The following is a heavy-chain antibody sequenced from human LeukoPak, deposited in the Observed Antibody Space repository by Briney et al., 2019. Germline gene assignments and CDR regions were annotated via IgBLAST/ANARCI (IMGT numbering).Heavy chain of an antibody. J-gene: IGHJ4*02. Sequence: WASVKVSCKASGYTFTSYDINWVRQATGQGLEWMGWINPNSGGTNYAQKFQGRVTMTRDTSISTAYMELSRLRSDDTAVYYCARDHTGTYWYWGQGTLVTVSS. CDR1: GYTFTSYD. D-gene: IGHD1-1*01. CDR3: ARDHTGTYWY. V-gene: IGHV1-2*02. CDR2: INPNSGGT.